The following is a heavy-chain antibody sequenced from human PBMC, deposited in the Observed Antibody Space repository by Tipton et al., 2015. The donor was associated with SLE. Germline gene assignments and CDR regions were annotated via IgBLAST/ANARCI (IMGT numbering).Heavy chain of an antibody. J-gene: IGHJ5*02. Sequence: TLSLTCTVSGGSISSYYWSWIRQPPGKGLEWLGYLYYSGSTNYNPSLKSRVTISVDTSKNQFSLKLSSVTAADTAVYYCSRDLAAVAIGPWGQGTLVTVSS. CDR3: SRDLAAVAIGP. CDR1: GGSISSYY. D-gene: IGHD6-13*01. CDR2: LYYSGST. V-gene: IGHV4-59*01.